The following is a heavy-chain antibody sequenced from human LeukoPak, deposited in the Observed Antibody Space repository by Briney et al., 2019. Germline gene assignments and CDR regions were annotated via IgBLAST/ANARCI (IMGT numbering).Heavy chain of an antibody. CDR2: ISGSGGST. J-gene: IGHJ4*02. D-gene: IGHD2-15*01. CDR1: GFTSSSYG. CDR3: AKRRRVVVAATGGYYFDY. Sequence: GGTLRLSCAASGFTSSSYGMSWVRQAPGKGLEWVSAISGSGGSTYYADSVKGRFTISRDNSKNTLYLQMNSLRAEDTAVYYCAKRRRVVVAATGGYYFDYWGQGTLVTVSS. V-gene: IGHV3-23*01.